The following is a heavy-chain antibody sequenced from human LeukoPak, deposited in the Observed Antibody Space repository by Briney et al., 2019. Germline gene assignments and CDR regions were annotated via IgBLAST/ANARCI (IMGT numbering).Heavy chain of an antibody. J-gene: IGHJ6*03. CDR1: GGTFSSYA. D-gene: IGHD3-3*01. V-gene: IGHV1-69*05. CDR2: IIPIFGTA. Sequence: ASVKVSCKASGGTFSSYAISWVRQAPGQGLEWMGGIIPIFGTANYAQKFQGRVTITTDESTSTAYMELSSLRSEDTAVYYCARAPITIFGVGHNYYYYMDVWGKGTTVTVSS. CDR3: ARAPITIFGVGHNYYYYMDV.